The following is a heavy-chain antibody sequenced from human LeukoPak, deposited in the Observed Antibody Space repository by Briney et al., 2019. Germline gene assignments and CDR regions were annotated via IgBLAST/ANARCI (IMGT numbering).Heavy chain of an antibody. D-gene: IGHD2-2*01. CDR2: INPNSGGT. Sequence: ASLKVSCKASGYTFTGYYMHWVRQAPGQGLEWMGRINPNSGGTNYAQKFQGRVTMTRDTSISTAYMELSRLRSDDTAVYYCARRHCSSTSCYWSTFDYWGQGTLVTVSS. CDR1: GYTFTGYY. CDR3: ARRHCSSTSCYWSTFDY. J-gene: IGHJ4*02. V-gene: IGHV1-2*06.